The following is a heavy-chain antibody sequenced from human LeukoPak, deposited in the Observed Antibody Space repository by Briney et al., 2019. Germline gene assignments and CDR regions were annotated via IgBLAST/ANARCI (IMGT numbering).Heavy chain of an antibody. D-gene: IGHD5-12*01. Sequence: GGSLRLSCAAPGFTFSSYEMNWVRQAPGKGLEWVSYISSSGSTIYYADSVKGRFTISRDNAKNSLYLQMNSLRAEDTAVYYCARGRETWIWESGEFDYWGQGTLVTVSS. CDR1: GFTFSSYE. CDR3: ARGRETWIWESGEFDY. V-gene: IGHV3-48*03. J-gene: IGHJ4*02. CDR2: ISSSGSTI.